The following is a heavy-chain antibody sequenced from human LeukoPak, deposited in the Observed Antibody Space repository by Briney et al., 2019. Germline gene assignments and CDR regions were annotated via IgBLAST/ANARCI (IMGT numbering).Heavy chain of an antibody. D-gene: IGHD4-17*01. CDR3: ARGRYGDYYFDL. CDR2: IDYSGRT. CDR1: GDSIDSVSYY. J-gene: IGHJ2*01. Sequence: PSETLSLTCSVSGDSIDSVSYYWGWIRQAPGKGPEWIASIDYSGRTFYNPSLKSRVTISIDTSKKQFSLKLISVTAADTAVYYCARGRYGDYYFDLWGRGTLVTVSS. V-gene: IGHV4-39*07.